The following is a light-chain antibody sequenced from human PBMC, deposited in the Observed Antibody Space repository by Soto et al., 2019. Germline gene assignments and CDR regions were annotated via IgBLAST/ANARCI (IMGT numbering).Light chain of an antibody. CDR3: SSYTSSSTLVV. CDR2: EVS. CDR1: SSDVGGYNY. Sequence: QSLLTQPASVSGSPGQSITISCTGTSSDVGGYNYVSWYQQHPGKAPKVMIYEVSNRPSGVSNRFSGSKSGSTASLTISGLQAEDEADYYCSSYTSSSTLVVFGTGTKVTVL. V-gene: IGLV2-14*01. J-gene: IGLJ1*01.